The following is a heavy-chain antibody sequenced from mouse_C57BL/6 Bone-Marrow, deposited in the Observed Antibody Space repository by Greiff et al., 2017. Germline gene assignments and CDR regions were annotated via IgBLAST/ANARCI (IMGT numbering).Heavy chain of an antibody. V-gene: IGHV1-52*01. CDR2: IDPSDSET. CDR1: GYTFTSYW. D-gene: IGHD1-1*01. CDR3: ARYYGSSYVDY. Sequence: QVQLQQPGAELVRPGSSVKLSCKASGYTFTSYWMHWVKQRPIQGLEWIGNIDPSDSETHYNQKFKDKATLTVDKSSSTAYMQLSSLTSEDSAVYYCARYYGSSYVDYWGQGNTLTVSS. J-gene: IGHJ2*01.